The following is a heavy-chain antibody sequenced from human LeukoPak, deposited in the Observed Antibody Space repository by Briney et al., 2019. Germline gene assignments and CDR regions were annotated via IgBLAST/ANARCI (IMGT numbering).Heavy chain of an antibody. J-gene: IGHJ4*02. CDR2: IYYSGST. CDR3: ARDRYYYDSSGYSRLDY. CDR1: GGSISSSSYY. V-gene: IGHV4-39*07. D-gene: IGHD3-22*01. Sequence: SETLSLTCTVSGGSISSSSYYWGWIRQPPGKGLEWIGSIYYSGSTYYNPSLKSRATISVDTSKNQFSLKLSSVTAADTAVYYCARDRYYYDSSGYSRLDYWGQGTLVTVSS.